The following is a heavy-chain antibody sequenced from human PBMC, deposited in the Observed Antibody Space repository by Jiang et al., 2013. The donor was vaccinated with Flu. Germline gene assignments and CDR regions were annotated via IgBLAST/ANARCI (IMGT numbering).Heavy chain of an antibody. J-gene: IGHJ6*02. V-gene: IGHV3-30-3*01. D-gene: IGHD2-15*01. CDR1: GITLRTYP. CDR2: ISYDGSNK. Sequence: SGITLRTYPMHVVRPRVQARGVEWVAVISYDGSNKYYADSVKGRFTISRDISKNTVSLQMNSLRVDDTAVYYCARDGGGTYQDYYYYDMDVWGQGTTVIVSS. CDR3: ARDGGGTYQDYYYYDMDV.